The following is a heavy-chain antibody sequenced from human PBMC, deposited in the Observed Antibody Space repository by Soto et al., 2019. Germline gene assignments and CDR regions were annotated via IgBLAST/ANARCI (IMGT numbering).Heavy chain of an antibody. J-gene: IGHJ5*02. Sequence: SETLSLTCTVSGGSISSYYWSWIRQPPGKGLEWIGCIYYSGSTNYNPSLQSRVTISVETSRNQFSLKLSSVTAAETAVYYCARDPEPGWDWFDPWGQGTLVTVSS. CDR3: ARDPEPGWDWFDP. D-gene: IGHD1-26*01. CDR1: GGSISSYY. V-gene: IGHV4-59*01. CDR2: IYYSGST.